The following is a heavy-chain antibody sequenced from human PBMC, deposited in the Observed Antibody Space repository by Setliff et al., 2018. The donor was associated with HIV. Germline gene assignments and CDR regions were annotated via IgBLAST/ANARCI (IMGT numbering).Heavy chain of an antibody. V-gene: IGHV4-34*01. CDR1: GGSLRNYY. J-gene: IGHJ5*02. Sequence: PSETLSLTCAVYGGSLRNYYWSWIRQPPGKGLEWIGEINHGGRTNYNPSLKSRVIMAVDATKSQISLNLTSVTAADTAVYYCARCSGRFGIITWFDPWGHGMLVTVSS. CDR3: ARCSGRFGIITWFDP. D-gene: IGHD3-10*01. CDR2: INHGGRT.